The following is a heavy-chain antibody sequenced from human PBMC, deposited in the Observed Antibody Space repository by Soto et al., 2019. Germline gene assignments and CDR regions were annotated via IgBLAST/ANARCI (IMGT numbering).Heavy chain of an antibody. Sequence: LRLSCAASGFTFSDYYMSWIRQAPGKGLEWVSYISSSSSYTNYADSVKGRFTISRDNAKNSLYLQMNSLRAEDTAVYYCARVGYYDSSGYSNWFDPWGQGTLVTVSS. CDR3: ARVGYYDSSGYSNWFDP. V-gene: IGHV3-11*05. J-gene: IGHJ5*02. CDR2: ISSSSSYT. D-gene: IGHD3-22*01. CDR1: GFTFSDYY.